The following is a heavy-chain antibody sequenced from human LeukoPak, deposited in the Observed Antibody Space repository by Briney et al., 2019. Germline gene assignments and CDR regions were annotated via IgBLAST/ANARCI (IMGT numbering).Heavy chain of an antibody. Sequence: SETLSLTCTVSGGSISSYYWSWIRQPPGKGLEWIGEINHSGSTNYNPSLKSRVTISVDTSKNQFSLKLSSVTAADTAVYYCARGNFRFYSNYGTKFDYWGQGTLVTVSS. CDR3: ARGNFRFYSNYGTKFDY. V-gene: IGHV4-34*01. D-gene: IGHD4-11*01. CDR1: GGSISSYY. J-gene: IGHJ4*02. CDR2: INHSGST.